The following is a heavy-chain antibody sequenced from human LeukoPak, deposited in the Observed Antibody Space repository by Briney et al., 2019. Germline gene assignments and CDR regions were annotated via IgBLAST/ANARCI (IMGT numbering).Heavy chain of an antibody. D-gene: IGHD6-13*01. V-gene: IGHV3-33*01. Sequence: PGGSLRLSCAASGFTFSSYGMHWVRQAPGKGLEWVAVIWYDGSNKYYADSVKGRFTISRDNSKNTLYLQMNSLRAEDTAVYYCARDQWRGWAAALNWGQGTLVTVSS. CDR3: ARDQWRGWAAALN. CDR1: GFTFSSYG. CDR2: IWYDGSNK. J-gene: IGHJ1*01.